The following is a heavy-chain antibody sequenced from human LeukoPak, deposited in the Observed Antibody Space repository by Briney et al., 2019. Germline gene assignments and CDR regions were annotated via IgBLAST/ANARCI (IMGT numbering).Heavy chain of an antibody. CDR2: MHHSGST. CDR1: GVSISSTYW. D-gene: IGHD3-10*01. CDR3: ARSRGVTMVRGVTFYFDY. V-gene: IGHV4-4*02. J-gene: IGHJ4*02. Sequence: SGTLSLTCDVSGVSISSTYWWTWVRHPPRKGLEWSGEMHHSGSTNYNPSVKSRVTISVDKSTNQFSLRLSSVTAADTAVYYCARSRGVTMVRGVTFYFDYWGQGTLVTVSS.